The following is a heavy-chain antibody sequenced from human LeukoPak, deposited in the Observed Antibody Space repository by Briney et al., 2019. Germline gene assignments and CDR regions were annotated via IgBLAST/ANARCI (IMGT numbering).Heavy chain of an antibody. V-gene: IGHV3-23*01. CDR2: ISGSGGST. Sequence: GGSLRLSCATSKFNFNTYGMTWVRQAPGKGLEWVSSISGSGGSTQYAASVQGRFTISRDNSKNTLYLQMNSLRAEDTAVYYCAKDPGYDYWGQGTLVTVSS. CDR3: AKDPGYDY. J-gene: IGHJ4*02. CDR1: KFNFNTYG. D-gene: IGHD5-12*01.